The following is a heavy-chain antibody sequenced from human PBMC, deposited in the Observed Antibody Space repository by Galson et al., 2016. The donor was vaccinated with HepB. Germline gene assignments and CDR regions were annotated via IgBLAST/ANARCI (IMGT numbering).Heavy chain of an antibody. J-gene: IGHJ4*02. V-gene: IGHV3-74*01. CDR1: GFTFTNYD. D-gene: IGHD3-10*01. CDR3: TRDYYGSLDH. Sequence: SLRLSCAASGFTFTNYDIHWVRQAPGTGLVWVSRINIDENSITYADSVKGRFAISRDNAKNTVHLQMNSLRAEDTAVYYCTRDYYGSLDHWGQGTLVTVSS. CDR2: INIDENSI.